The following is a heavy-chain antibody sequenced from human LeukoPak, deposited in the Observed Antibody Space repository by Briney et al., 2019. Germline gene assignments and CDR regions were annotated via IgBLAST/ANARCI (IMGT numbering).Heavy chain of an antibody. CDR1: GGTFSSYA. CDR2: IIPILGIA. J-gene: IGHJ4*02. V-gene: IGHV1-69*04. Sequence: GASVKVSCKASGGTFSSYAISWVRQAPGQGLEWMGRIIPILGIANYAQKFQGRVTITADKSTSTAYMELSSPRSEDTAVYYCARTLCSGGSCYADDYWGQGTLVTVSS. CDR3: ARTLCSGGSCYADDY. D-gene: IGHD2-15*01.